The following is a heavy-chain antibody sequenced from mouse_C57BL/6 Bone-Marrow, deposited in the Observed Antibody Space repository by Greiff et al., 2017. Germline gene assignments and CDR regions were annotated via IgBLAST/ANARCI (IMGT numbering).Heavy chain of an antibody. J-gene: IGHJ1*03. V-gene: IGHV1-55*01. Sequence: VQLQQPGAELVKPGASVKMSCKASGYTFTSYWITWVKQRPGQGLEWIGDIYPGSGSTNYNEKFKSKATMTVDTSSSTAYMQLSSLTSEDSAVYYCARVTCGSSYDLPCWYFDVWGTGTTVTVSS. CDR1: GYTFTSYW. CDR2: IYPGSGST. D-gene: IGHD1-1*01. CDR3: ARVTCGSSYDLPCWYFDV.